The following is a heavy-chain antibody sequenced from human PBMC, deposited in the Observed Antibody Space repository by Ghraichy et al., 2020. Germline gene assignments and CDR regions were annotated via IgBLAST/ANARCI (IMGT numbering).Heavy chain of an antibody. V-gene: IGHV3-49*03. CDR3: TRGGRYGVSLPTH. J-gene: IGHJ4*02. D-gene: IGHD2-15*01. Sequence: GGSLRLSCSGSGFTFGDYPVTWFRQAPGKGLEWVGFIRNQAYGGATEYAASVKGRFNISRDDSKSIAYLQMTSLKTEDTAVYYCTRGGRYGVSLPTHWGQGALVTVSS. CDR2: IRNQAYGGAT. CDR1: GFTFGDYP.